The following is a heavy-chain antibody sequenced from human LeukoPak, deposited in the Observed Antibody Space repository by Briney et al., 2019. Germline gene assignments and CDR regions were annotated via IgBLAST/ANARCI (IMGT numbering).Heavy chain of an antibody. CDR3: ARDYYGSGSYYDDYYYYMDV. Sequence: GGSLRLSCAASGFTFSSSAMHWVRQAPGKGLEWVAFISHDGSNEYYADSVKGRFTISRDNSKNTLYLQMNSLRAEDTAVYYCARDYYGSGSYYDDYYYYMDVWGKGTTVTISS. CDR1: GFTFSSSA. D-gene: IGHD3-10*01. J-gene: IGHJ6*03. V-gene: IGHV3-30*14. CDR2: ISHDGSNE.